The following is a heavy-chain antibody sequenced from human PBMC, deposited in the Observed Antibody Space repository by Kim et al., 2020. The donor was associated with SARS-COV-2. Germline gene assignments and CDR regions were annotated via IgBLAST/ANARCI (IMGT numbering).Heavy chain of an antibody. J-gene: IGHJ4*02. D-gene: IGHD3-10*02. CDR1: GYTFPTYW. CDR2: IDPSDSYT. CDR3: AREMVFGGSDF. Sequence: GESLKISCKASGYTFPTYWISCVRQMPGKGLEWMGRIDPSDSYTTYSPSFEGHITFSADKSISTVFLQWSSLEASDTAIYYCAREMVFGGSDFWGQGTLVNVSS. V-gene: IGHV5-10-1*01.